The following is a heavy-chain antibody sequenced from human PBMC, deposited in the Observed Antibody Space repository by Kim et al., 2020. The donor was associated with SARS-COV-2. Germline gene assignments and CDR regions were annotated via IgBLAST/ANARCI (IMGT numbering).Heavy chain of an antibody. CDR3: ARARNYSYYYYYGMDV. V-gene: IGHV4-34*01. Sequence: SETLSLTCAVYGGSFSGYYWSWIRQPPGKGLEWIGEINHSGSTNYNPSLKSRVTISVDTSKNQFSLKLSSVTAADTAVYYCARARNYSYYYYYGMDVWGQGTTVTVSS. CDR2: INHSGST. J-gene: IGHJ6*02. D-gene: IGHD4-4*01. CDR1: GGSFSGYY.